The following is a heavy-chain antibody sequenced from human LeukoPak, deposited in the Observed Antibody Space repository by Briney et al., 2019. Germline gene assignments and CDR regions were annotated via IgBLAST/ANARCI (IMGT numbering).Heavy chain of an antibody. CDR3: ARGIVVVPAASPTHFDY. V-gene: IGHV4-34*01. Sequence: SSETLSLTRAVYGGSFSGYYWSWIRQPPGKGLEWIGEINHSGSTNYNPSLKSRVTISVDTSKNQFSLKLSSVTAADTAVYYCARGIVVVPAASPTHFDYWGQGTLVAVSS. CDR2: INHSGST. D-gene: IGHD2-2*01. J-gene: IGHJ4*02. CDR1: GGSFSGYY.